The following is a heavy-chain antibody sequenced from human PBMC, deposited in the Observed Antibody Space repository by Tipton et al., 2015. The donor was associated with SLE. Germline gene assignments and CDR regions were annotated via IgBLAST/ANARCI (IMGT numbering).Heavy chain of an antibody. CDR1: GGSLRGDY. J-gene: IGHJ3*02. CDR3: ARRDGLNGFDI. V-gene: IGHV4-34*10. CDR2: IFHGGGT. Sequence: TLSLTCADYGGSLRGDYWGWIRQPPGRGLEWIGDIFHGGGTDYNPSLMRRITISVDTSKNQYSLKLGSVTAADTAVYFCARRDGLNGFDIWGQGTMVTVSS. D-gene: IGHD2-21*01.